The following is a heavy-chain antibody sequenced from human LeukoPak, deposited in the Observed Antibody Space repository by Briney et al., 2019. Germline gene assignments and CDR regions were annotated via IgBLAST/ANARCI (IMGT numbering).Heavy chain of an antibody. Sequence: GGSLRLSCAASGFTFSNYAMHWVRQAPGKGLEWVAVISYDGSYEDYTDSVKGRFTISRDKSKNTLYLQMNSLRVEDTAVYYCARGARTGDDYGGFFDYWGQGTLVTVSS. CDR2: ISYDGSYE. J-gene: IGHJ4*02. CDR1: GFTFSNYA. D-gene: IGHD4-23*01. V-gene: IGHV3-30*04. CDR3: ARGARTGDDYGGFFDY.